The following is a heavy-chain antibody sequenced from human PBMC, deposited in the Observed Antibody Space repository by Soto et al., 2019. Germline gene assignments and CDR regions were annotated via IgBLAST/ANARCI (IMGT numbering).Heavy chain of an antibody. CDR2: IYHSGST. V-gene: IGHV4-4*02. Sequence: SSETLSLTCAVSGGSISSSNWWSWVRQPPGKGLEWIGEIYHSGSTNYNPSLKSRVTISVDKSKNQFSLKLSSVTAADTAVYYCARGKNRVRGVSITDLPEGMDVWGQGTTVTVSS. J-gene: IGHJ6*02. CDR3: ARGKNRVRGVSITDLPEGMDV. D-gene: IGHD3-10*01. CDR1: GGSISSSNW.